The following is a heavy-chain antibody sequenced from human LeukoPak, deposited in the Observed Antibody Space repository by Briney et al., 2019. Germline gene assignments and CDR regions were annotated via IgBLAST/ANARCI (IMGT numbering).Heavy chain of an antibody. V-gene: IGHV3-33*01. CDR1: GFTFSSYG. Sequence: QPGGSLRLSCAASGFTFSSYGMHRVRQAPGKGLEWVAVIWYDGSNKYYADSVKGRFTISRDNSKNTLYLQMNSLRAEDTAVYYCARDHPSGWNDYWGQGTLVTVSS. J-gene: IGHJ4*02. CDR3: ARDHPSGWNDY. CDR2: IWYDGSNK. D-gene: IGHD6-19*01.